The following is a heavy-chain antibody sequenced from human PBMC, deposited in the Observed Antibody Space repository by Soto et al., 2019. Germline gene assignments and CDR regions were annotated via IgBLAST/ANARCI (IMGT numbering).Heavy chain of an antibody. CDR1: GFTFSTYA. Sequence: GGYLRLSCAASGFTFSTYAMSWVRQAPGKGLERVSVISGSGDTTYYSDSVKGRFTISRDNSKNTLFLQMNNLRVEDSAVYYCAKDVPSSIPNNYYCMDGWGQGTTVTVSS. D-gene: IGHD6-19*01. CDR3: AKDVPSSIPNNYYCMDG. J-gene: IGHJ6*02. V-gene: IGHV3-23*01. CDR2: ISGSGDTT.